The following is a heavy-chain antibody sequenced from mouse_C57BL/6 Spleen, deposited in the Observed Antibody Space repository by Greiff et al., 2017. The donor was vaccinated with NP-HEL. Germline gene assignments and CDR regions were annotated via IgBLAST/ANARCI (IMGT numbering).Heavy chain of an antibody. Sequence: QVQLQQSGAELVKPGASVKISCKASGYAFSSYWMNWVKQRPGKGLEWIGQIYPGDGDTNYNGKFKGKATLTADKSSSTAYMQLSSLTSEDSAVDFCVRTGTGRGYAMDYWGQGTSVTVSS. CDR1: GYAFSSYW. CDR3: VRTGTGRGYAMDY. D-gene: IGHD4-1*01. V-gene: IGHV1-80*01. J-gene: IGHJ4*01. CDR2: IYPGDGDT.